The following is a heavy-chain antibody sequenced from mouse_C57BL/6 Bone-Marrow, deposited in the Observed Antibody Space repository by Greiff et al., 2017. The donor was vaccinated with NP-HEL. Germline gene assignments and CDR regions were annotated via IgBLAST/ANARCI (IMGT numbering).Heavy chain of an antibody. CDR1: GYTFTSYW. Sequence: VQLHQPGAELVKPGASVKLSCKASGYTFTSYWMHWVKQRPGQGLEWIGMIHPNSGSTNYNEKFKSKATLTVDKSSSTAYMQLSSLTSEDSAVYYCARGGFITTGFDYWGQGTTLTVSS. CDR2: IHPNSGST. V-gene: IGHV1-64*01. CDR3: ARGGFITTGFDY. J-gene: IGHJ2*01. D-gene: IGHD1-1*01.